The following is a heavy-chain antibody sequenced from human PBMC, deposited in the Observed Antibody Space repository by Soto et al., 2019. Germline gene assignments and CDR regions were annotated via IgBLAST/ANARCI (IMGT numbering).Heavy chain of an antibody. V-gene: IGHV3-7*03. D-gene: IGHD3-22*01. CDR1: AFTFSSDG. CDR2: IKVDGTDK. J-gene: IGHJ4*02. CDR3: ARDRGYLQFDY. Sequence: GGSLRLSCAASAFTFSSDGMHWVRQAPGKGLEWVANIKVDGTDKYYVDSVKGRFTISRDNAKSSLYLQMNSLRAEDTAVFYYARDRGYLQFDYWGQGTLVTVSS.